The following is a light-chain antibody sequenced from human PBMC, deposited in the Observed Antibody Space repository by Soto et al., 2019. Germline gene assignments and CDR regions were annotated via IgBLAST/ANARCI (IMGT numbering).Light chain of an antibody. Sequence: SYELTQSPSVSVAPGQTASITCGGNVIGSISVHWYQQKPGQAPVLVVFDDSDRPSGIPERFSGSNSRNTATLTISRVEAVDEADYYCQVWDSSSDHVIFGGGTKLTVL. CDR1: VIGSIS. CDR3: QVWDSSSDHVI. CDR2: DDS. V-gene: IGLV3-21*02. J-gene: IGLJ2*01.